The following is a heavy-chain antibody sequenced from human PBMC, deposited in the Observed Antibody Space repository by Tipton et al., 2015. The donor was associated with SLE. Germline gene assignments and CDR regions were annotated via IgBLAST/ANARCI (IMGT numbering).Heavy chain of an antibody. CDR1: GFTFSSYW. J-gene: IGHJ4*02. V-gene: IGHV3-74*01. Sequence: SLRLSCAASGFTFSSYWMHWVRQAPGKGLVWVSRINSDGSSTSYADSVKGRFTISRDNAKNTLYLQMNSLRAEDTAVYYCARVAPYYYGSGSSPLDYWGQGTLLSVSS. D-gene: IGHD3-10*01. CDR3: ARVAPYYYGSGSSPLDY. CDR2: INSDGSST.